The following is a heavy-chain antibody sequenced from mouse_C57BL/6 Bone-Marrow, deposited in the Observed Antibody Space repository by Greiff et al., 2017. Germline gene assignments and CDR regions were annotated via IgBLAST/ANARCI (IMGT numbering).Heavy chain of an antibody. V-gene: IGHV1-15*01. Sequence: VQLQESGAELVRPGASVTMSCKASGYTFPDYEMNWVKQTPVHGLEWIGAIDPETGGTAYNQKFKVKAILSADNSSSTAYMELRRLTSEDSAVYYGTVPIYYGYDDWGQGTSVTVSS. J-gene: IGHJ4*01. D-gene: IGHD2-2*01. CDR2: IDPETGGT. CDR1: GYTFPDYE. CDR3: TVPIYYGYDD.